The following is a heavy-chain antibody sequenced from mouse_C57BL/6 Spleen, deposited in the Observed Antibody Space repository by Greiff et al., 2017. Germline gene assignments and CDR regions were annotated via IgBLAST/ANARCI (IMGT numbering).Heavy chain of an antibody. J-gene: IGHJ3*01. CDR2: IDPSDSYT. CDR3: ARGEVGYGRSAWFAY. CDR1: GYTFTSYW. D-gene: IGHD2-2*01. Sequence: QVQLQQPGAELVMPGASVKLSCKASGYTFTSYWMHWVKQRPGQGLEWIGEIDPSDSYTNYNQKFKGKSTLTVDKSSSTAYMQLSSLTSEDSAVYYCARGEVGYGRSAWFAYWGQGTLVTVSA. V-gene: IGHV1-69*01.